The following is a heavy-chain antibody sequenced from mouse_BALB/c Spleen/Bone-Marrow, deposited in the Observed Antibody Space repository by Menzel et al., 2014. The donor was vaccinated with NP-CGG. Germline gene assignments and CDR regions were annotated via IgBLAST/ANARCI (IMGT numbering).Heavy chain of an antibody. V-gene: IGHV5-17*02. J-gene: IGHJ2*01. D-gene: IGHD4-1*01. CDR1: GSTFSSFG. CDR3: TRGGNWDDFDY. CDR2: ISSGSSTI. Sequence: EVQVVESGGGLVQPGGSRKLSCAASGSTFSSFGMHWVRQTPEKGLEWVAYISSGSSTIYYADTVKGRFTISRDNPKNTLFLQVTSLRSEDTAMYYCTRGGNWDDFDYRGQGTTLTVSS.